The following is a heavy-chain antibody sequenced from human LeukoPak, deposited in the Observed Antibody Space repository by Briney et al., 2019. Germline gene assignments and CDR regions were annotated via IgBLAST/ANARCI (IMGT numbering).Heavy chain of an antibody. V-gene: IGHV3-53*01. CDR1: GFTVSSNY. CDR3: ARVPVASWIQLDS. D-gene: IGHD6-13*01. J-gene: IGHJ4*02. Sequence: PGGSLRLSCAASGFTVSSNYMSWVRQAPGKGLEWVSIIYSGGSTYFADSVKGRLTISRDNSKNTLYLQMNSLRAEDTALYYCARVPVASWIQLDSWGQGTLVTVSS. CDR2: IYSGGST.